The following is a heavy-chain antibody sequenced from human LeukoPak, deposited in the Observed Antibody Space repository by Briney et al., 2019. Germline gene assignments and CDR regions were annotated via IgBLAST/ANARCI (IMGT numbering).Heavy chain of an antibody. J-gene: IGHJ6*04. CDR2: FDPEDGET. V-gene: IGHV1-24*01. Sequence: ASVKVSCKVSGYTLTELCMHWVRHAPGKGLEWMGGFDPEDGETIYAQKFQGRVTMTEDTSTDTAYMELSSLRSEDTAVYYCTIISSDYYYGMDVWGKGTTVTVSS. D-gene: IGHD3-10*01. CDR1: GYTLTELC. CDR3: TIISSDYYYGMDV.